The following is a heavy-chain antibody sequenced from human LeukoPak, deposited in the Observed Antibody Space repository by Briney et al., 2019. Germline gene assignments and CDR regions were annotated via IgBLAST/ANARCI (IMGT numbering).Heavy chain of an antibody. D-gene: IGHD2-15*01. Sequence: PGGSLRLSCAAPGFTVSSHYMSWVRQAPGKGLEWVANIKQDGSEKYNVDSVKGRFTISRDNAKNSLYLQMNSLRAEDTAVYYCARGRYCSGGSCYGALGYYFDYWGQGTLVTVSS. CDR2: IKQDGSEK. CDR3: ARGRYCSGGSCYGALGYYFDY. CDR1: GFTVSSHY. J-gene: IGHJ4*02. V-gene: IGHV3-7*01.